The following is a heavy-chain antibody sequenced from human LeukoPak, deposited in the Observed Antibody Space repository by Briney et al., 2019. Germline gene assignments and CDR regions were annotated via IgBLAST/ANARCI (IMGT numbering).Heavy chain of an antibody. CDR3: ARSKAARHGYYYMDV. CDR1: GYTFTSYG. V-gene: IGHV1-18*01. CDR2: ISAYNGNT. D-gene: IGHD6-6*01. J-gene: IGHJ6*03. Sequence: ASVKVSCKASGYTFTSYGISWVRQAPGQGLEWMGWISAYNGNTNYEHKLQGRVTITTDTSTSTSYMELRSLRSDDTAVYYCARSKAARHGYYYMDVWGKGTTVTVSS.